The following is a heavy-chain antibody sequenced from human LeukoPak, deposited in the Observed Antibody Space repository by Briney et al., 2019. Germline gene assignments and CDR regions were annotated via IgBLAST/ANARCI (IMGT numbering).Heavy chain of an antibody. CDR3: ARGVVVAATHFGWFDP. CDR2: LYYCGST. J-gene: IGHJ5*02. D-gene: IGHD2-15*01. CDR1: GGSISSYY. Sequence: KPSETLSLTCTVSGGSISSYYWSWIRQPPGKGREWMGHLYYCGSTNYNPSLKSRVTISVDTSKNQFSLKLSSVTAADTAVYYCARGVVVAATHFGWFDPWGQGTLVTVSS. V-gene: IGHV4-59*01.